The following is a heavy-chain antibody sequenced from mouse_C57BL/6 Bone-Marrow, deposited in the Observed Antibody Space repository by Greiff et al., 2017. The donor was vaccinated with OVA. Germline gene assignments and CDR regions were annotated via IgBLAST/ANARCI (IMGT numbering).Heavy chain of an antibody. Sequence: VKLMESGPEPVKPGASVKISCKASGYAFSSSWMNWVKQRPGKGLEWIGRIYPGDGDTNYNGKFKGKATLTADKSSSTAYMQLSSLTSEDSAVYFCAYDYFAWFAYWGQGTLVTVSA. V-gene: IGHV1-82*01. J-gene: IGHJ3*01. D-gene: IGHD2-4*01. CDR3: AYDYFAWFAY. CDR2: IYPGDGDT. CDR1: GYAFSSSW.